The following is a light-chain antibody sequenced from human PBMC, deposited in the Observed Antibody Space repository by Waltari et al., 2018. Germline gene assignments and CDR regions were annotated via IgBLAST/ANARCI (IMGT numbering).Light chain of an antibody. Sequence: DIQVTQSPSSLSAPVGDSASITCRASQSIGNYLNWYQHKPGKAPKLLIYSASSLQSGVPSRFSGSGSGTDFTLTITSLQPEDFATYYCQETYSSPPSTFGPGTKVESK. J-gene: IGKJ1*01. V-gene: IGKV1-39*01. CDR2: SAS. CDR1: QSIGNY. CDR3: QETYSSPPST.